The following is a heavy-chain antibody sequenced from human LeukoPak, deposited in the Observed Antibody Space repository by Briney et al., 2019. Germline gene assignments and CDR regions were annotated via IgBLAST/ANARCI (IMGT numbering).Heavy chain of an antibody. J-gene: IGHJ4*02. D-gene: IGHD6-13*01. CDR2: ISSSSSYI. Sequence: PGGSLRLSCAASGFTFSSYSMNWVRQAPGKGLEWVSSISSSSSYIYYADSVKGRFTISRDNAKNSLYLQMNSLRTEDTAVYFCAKVSGLGSSWHLDSWGQGTLVTVSS. V-gene: IGHV3-21*04. CDR1: GFTFSSYS. CDR3: AKVSGLGSSWHLDS.